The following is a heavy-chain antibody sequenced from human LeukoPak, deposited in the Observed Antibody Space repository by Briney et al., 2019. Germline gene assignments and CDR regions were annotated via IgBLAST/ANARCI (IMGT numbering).Heavy chain of an antibody. CDR2: IYYSGST. CDR1: GGSISSYY. J-gene: IGHJ4*02. Sequence: SETLSLTCTVSGGSISSYYWSWIRQPPGKGLEWIGYIYYSGSTNYNPSLKSRVTISVDTSKNQFSLKLSSLNAADTAIYYCARHDYDVGKYYFDYWGQGTLVTVSS. CDR3: ARHDYDVGKYYFDY. V-gene: IGHV4-59*08. D-gene: IGHD4/OR15-4a*01.